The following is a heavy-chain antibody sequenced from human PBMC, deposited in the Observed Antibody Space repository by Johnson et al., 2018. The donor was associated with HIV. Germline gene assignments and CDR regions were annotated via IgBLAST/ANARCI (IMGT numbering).Heavy chain of an antibody. CDR1: GFTFSSYW. CDR2: INSDGSNK. Sequence: EQLVESGGGLVQPGGSLRLSCAASGFTFSSYWMHWVRQAPGKGLVWVSRINSDGSNKYFADSVKGRFTISRDNSKNTLYLHMNSLRAEDTAMYYCAKDWAYRSSPIYAFDIWGQGTMVTVSS. CDR3: AKDWAYRSSPIYAFDI. D-gene: IGHD6-13*01. J-gene: IGHJ3*02. V-gene: IGHV3-74*01.